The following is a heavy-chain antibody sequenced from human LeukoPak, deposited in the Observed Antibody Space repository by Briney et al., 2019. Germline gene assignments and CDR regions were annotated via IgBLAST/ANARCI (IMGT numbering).Heavy chain of an antibody. CDR2: ISAYNGDT. D-gene: IGHD3-22*01. J-gene: IGHJ4*02. CDR1: GGTFSSYG. V-gene: IGHV1-18*01. Sequence: ASVKVSCKASGGTFSSYGISWVRQAPGQGLEWMGWISAYNGDTNYAQKLQGRVTMTTDTSTSTAYMELRSLRSDDTAVYYCARGIYYYDSSGYYGPHFDYWGQGTLVTVSS. CDR3: ARGIYYYDSSGYYGPHFDY.